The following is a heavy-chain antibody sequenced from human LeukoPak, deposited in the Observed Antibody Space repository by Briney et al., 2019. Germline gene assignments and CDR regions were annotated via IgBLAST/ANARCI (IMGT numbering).Heavy chain of an antibody. Sequence: PSETLSLTCSVSGGSVSSSDYYWAWVRQPPGKGLEWIGSIYYSGSTYYTPSLESRVTISVDTSKNQFSLNLTSVTAADTAVYYCTSGDYWGKGTTVTVSS. V-gene: IGHV4-39*07. J-gene: IGHJ6*03. CDR2: IYYSGST. D-gene: IGHD4-17*01. CDR3: TSGDY. CDR1: GGSVSSSDYY.